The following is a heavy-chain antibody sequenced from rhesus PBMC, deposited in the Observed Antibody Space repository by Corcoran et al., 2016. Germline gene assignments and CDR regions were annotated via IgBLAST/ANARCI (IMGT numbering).Heavy chain of an antibody. V-gene: IGHV4S11*01. CDR3: VRGRGAAAGAWVWYFDL. D-gene: IGHD6-31*01. CDR2: IYDSGSST. J-gene: IGHJ2*01. CDR1: GASISSNY. Sequence: QVPLQESGPGLVKPLETLSFTCAVSGASISSNYWSWLRQPPGQGLAWIGYIYDSGSSTKYNPSLKRRVTLSVDTSKNQFSLKLSSVTAADTAVYYCVRGRGAAAGAWVWYFDLWGPGTPITISS.